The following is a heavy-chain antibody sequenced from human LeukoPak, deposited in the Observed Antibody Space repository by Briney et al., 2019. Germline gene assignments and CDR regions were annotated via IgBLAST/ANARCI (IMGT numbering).Heavy chain of an antibody. J-gene: IGHJ3*01. D-gene: IGHD3-22*01. CDR1: GFTFSTYA. Sequence: PGRSLRLSCAASGFTFSTYAMHWVCQAPGKGLEWVALISDDGSNKQYADSVKGRFTISRDNSKNTLYLQMNSLRAEHTAVYYCARDGDYYDSSGSDAFDVWGQGTMVTVSS. CDR2: ISDDGSNK. CDR3: ARDGDYYDSSGSDAFDV. V-gene: IGHV3-30*04.